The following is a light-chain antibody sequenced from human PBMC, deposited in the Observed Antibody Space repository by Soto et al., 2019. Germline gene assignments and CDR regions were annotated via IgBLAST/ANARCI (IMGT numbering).Light chain of an antibody. CDR2: EVN. CDR3: SSDSISNTSTVV. Sequence: QSALTQPASVSGSPRQSITISCSGTTSDIGGYDYVSWYQQHPGKAPKVIIYEVNNRPSGVSDRFSGSKSGSTASLTLSGLQAKDEAEYFYSSDSISNTSTVVFGRGTQLTVL. CDR1: TSDIGGYDY. V-gene: IGLV2-14*01. J-gene: IGLJ2*01.